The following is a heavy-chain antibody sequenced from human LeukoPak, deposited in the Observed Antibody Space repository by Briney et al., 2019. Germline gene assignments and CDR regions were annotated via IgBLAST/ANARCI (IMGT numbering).Heavy chain of an antibody. Sequence: PSETLSLTCTVSGGSITSDHWNWIRQPPGKGLEWIGCIYYSGSTYYNPSLKSRVTISVDMSKNQFSLRLTSVTAADTAVYYCARRGGLNRGYWYFDLWGRGTLVTVSS. D-gene: IGHD3-16*01. J-gene: IGHJ2*01. V-gene: IGHV4-59*01. CDR3: ARRGGLNRGYWYFDL. CDR2: IYYSGST. CDR1: GGSITSDH.